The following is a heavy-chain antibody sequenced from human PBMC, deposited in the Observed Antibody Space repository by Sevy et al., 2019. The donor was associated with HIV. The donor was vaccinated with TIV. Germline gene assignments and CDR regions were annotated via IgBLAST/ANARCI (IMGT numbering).Heavy chain of an antibody. D-gene: IGHD1-26*01. CDR2: ISSSSSTI. CDR1: GFTFSSYS. Sequence: GGSLRLSCAASGFTFSSYSMNWVRQAPGKGLEWVSYISSSSSTIYYADSVKGRFTISRDNAKNSLYPQMNSLRAEDTAVYYCARDFFGGSYKGGQGTLVTVSS. CDR3: ARDFFGGSYK. V-gene: IGHV3-48*01. J-gene: IGHJ4*02.